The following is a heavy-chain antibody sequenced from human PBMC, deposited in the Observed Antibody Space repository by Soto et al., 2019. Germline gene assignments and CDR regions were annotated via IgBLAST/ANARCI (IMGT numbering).Heavy chain of an antibody. CDR2: MNPNSGNT. Sequence: SVKVSCKASGYTFTSYDINWVRQATGQGLEWMGWMNPNSGNTGYAQKFQGRVTMTRNTSISTAYMELSSLRSEDTAVYYCAREGGQLVNFYYYYYMDVWGKGTTVTVSS. CDR3: AREGGQLVNFYYYYYMDV. V-gene: IGHV1-8*01. CDR1: GYTFTSYD. D-gene: IGHD6-13*01. J-gene: IGHJ6*03.